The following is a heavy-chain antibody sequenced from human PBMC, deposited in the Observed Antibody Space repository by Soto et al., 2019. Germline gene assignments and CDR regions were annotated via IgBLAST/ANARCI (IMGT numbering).Heavy chain of an antibody. CDR1: GDTFAFHS. J-gene: IGHJ4*02. Sequence: QVQLVQSGAEVKRPGSSVKVSCKASGDTFAFHSINWVRQAPGLGLEWMGRINPILSMSNYAQRFQGRVKMTPDXXTSTAYMVLSSLRSEDTAIYYCATSYGSGYRAFDYWGQGALVTVSS. CDR3: ATSYGSGYRAFDY. V-gene: IGHV1-69*02. CDR2: INPILSMS. D-gene: IGHD3-10*01.